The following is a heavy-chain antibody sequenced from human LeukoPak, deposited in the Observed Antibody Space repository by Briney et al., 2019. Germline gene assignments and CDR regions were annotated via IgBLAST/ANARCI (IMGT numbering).Heavy chain of an antibody. J-gene: IGHJ4*02. V-gene: IGHV4-34*01. CDR3: TRMTTGHDY. CDR2: INHSGYT. CDR1: GVSFDDYY. Sequence: SETLSLTCAVSGVSFDDYYWSWVRQTPGKGLEWLGEINHSGYTDDSPSLKSRVTLSIDTSNKQFSLTLRSVTVADAGIYYCTRMTTGHDYWGQGTLVTVSS. D-gene: IGHD4-17*01.